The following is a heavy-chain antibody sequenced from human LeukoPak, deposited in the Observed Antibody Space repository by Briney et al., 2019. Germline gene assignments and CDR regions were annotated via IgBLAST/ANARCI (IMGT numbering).Heavy chain of an antibody. CDR3: PLWGRDY. D-gene: IGHD3-16*01. Sequence: PGGSLRLSCATSGFTLSHHWMSWVRQAPGKGLEWVSAISGSGGSTYYADSVKGRFTISRDNSKNTLYLQMNSLRAEDTAVYYCPLWGRDYWGQGTLVTVSS. J-gene: IGHJ4*02. CDR1: GFTLSHHW. CDR2: ISGSGGST. V-gene: IGHV3-23*01.